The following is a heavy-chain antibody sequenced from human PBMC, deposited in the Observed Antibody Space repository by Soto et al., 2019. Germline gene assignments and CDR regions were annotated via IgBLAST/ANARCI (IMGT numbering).Heavy chain of an antibody. CDR1: GYTFTSYY. CDR3: ARGASTDHGGNSGSLDY. V-gene: IGHV1-46*01. J-gene: IGHJ4*02. Sequence: QVQLVQSGAEVKRPGASVKVSCKASGYTFTSYYMHWVRQAPGQGLEWMGIIDPSGGSTIYAQIFQGRVTMTRDTSTNTVYMGLSSLTSEDTALYYCARGASTDHGGNSGSLDYWGQGTLVTVSS. D-gene: IGHD2-21*01. CDR2: IDPSGGST.